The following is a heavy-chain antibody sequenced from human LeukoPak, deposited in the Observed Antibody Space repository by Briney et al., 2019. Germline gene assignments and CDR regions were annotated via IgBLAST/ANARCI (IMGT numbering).Heavy chain of an antibody. J-gene: IGHJ4*02. CDR1: GFTFDDYA. D-gene: IGHD3-10*01. CDR3: ARGDGSDYYGSGSYGFDY. Sequence: GGSLRLSCAASGFTFDDYAMHWVRQAPGKGLEWVANIKQDGSEKYYVDSVKGRFTISRDNAKNSLYLQMNSLRAEDTAVYYCARGDGSDYYGSGSYGFDYWGQGTLVTVSS. V-gene: IGHV3-7*01. CDR2: IKQDGSEK.